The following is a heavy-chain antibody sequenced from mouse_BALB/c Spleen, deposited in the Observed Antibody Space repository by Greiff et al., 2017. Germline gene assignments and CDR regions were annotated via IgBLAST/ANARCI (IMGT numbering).Heavy chain of an antibody. CDR1: GFTFSSYT. CDR3: ARRKDWFAY. J-gene: IGHJ3*01. V-gene: IGHV5-12-2*01. Sequence: EVMLVESGGGLVQPGGSLKLSCAASGFTFSSYTMSWVRQTPEKRLEWVAYISNGGGSTYYPDTVKGRFTISRDNAKNTLYLQMSSLKSEDTAMYYCARRKDWFAYWGQGTLVTVSA. CDR2: ISNGGGST.